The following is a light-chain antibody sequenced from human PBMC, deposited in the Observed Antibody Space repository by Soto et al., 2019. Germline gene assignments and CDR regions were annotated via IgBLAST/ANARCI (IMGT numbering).Light chain of an antibody. CDR1: QSLLHSNGYTY. CDR3: MQALQTPLYS. V-gene: IGKV2-28*01. J-gene: IGKJ2*03. CDR2: MGS. Sequence: DIVVTQSPLSLPVTPGEPASISCRSSQSLLHSNGYTYLDWFLQKPGQSPQLLIYMGSNRASGVPDRFSGSGSGTDFTLKISRVEAEDVGIYYCMQALQTPLYSFGQGTKLEIK.